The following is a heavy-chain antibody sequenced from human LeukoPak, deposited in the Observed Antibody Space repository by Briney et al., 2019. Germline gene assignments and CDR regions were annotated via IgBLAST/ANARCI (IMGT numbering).Heavy chain of an antibody. Sequence: SGGSLRLSCAASGFTFSSYSMNWVRQAPGKGLEWVSYIFSSTTNTIYYADSVMGRFTISRDNAKNSVYLQMNSLTVEDTAVYYCARSQSSSLIDYWGQGTLVTVSS. CDR1: GFTFSSYS. D-gene: IGHD6-13*01. J-gene: IGHJ4*02. CDR2: IFSSTTNTI. CDR3: ARSQSSSLIDY. V-gene: IGHV3-48*01.